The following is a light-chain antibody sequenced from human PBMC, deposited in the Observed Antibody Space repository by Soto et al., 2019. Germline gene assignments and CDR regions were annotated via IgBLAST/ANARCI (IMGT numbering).Light chain of an antibody. CDR1: SSDIGGYNY. V-gene: IGLV2-8*01. CDR3: SSYAGSNNLGV. J-gene: IGLJ3*02. CDR2: EVS. Sequence: QSALTQPPSASGSPGQSVPISCTGTSSDIGGYNYVSWYQHHPGKAPKVMIYEVSKRPSGVPDRFSGSKSGNTASLTVSGLQPEDEADYYCSSYAGSNNLGVFGGGTKVTVL.